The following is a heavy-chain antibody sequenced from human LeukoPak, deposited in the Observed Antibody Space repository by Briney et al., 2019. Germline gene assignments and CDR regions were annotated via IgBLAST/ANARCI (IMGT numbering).Heavy chain of an antibody. V-gene: IGHV3-7*01. J-gene: IGHJ2*01. CDR3: AGGQGWHFDL. D-gene: IGHD2-15*01. Sequence: GGSLRLSCAASGFTFSSYAMSWFRQAPGKGLEWVADIKHDGTEEHYVASVKGRFTISRDNAKLYLQMNSLRAEDTAMYYCAGGQGWHFDLWGRGTLITVSS. CDR2: IKHDGTEE. CDR1: GFTFSSYA.